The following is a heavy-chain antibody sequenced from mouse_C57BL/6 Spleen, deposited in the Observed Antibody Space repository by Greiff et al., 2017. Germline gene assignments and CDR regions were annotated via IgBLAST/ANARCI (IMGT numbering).Heavy chain of an antibody. CDR1: GFNIKDYY. CDR3: SRGNPYYFDY. CDR2: IDPEDGDT. D-gene: IGHD2-1*01. Sequence: EVQLQQSGAELVRPGASVKLSCTASGFNIKDYYMHWVKQRPEQGLEWIGRIDPEDGDTEYAPKFQGKATMTADTSSNTAYLQLSSLTSEDTASYYCSRGNPYYFDYWGQGTTLTVSS. J-gene: IGHJ2*01. V-gene: IGHV14-1*01.